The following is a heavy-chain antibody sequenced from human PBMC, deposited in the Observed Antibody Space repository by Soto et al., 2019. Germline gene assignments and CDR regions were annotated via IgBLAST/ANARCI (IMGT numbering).Heavy chain of an antibody. D-gene: IGHD6-19*01. Sequence: QVQLVQSGAEVKKPGALVKVSCKASGYTFTGYYMHWVRQAPGQGLEWMGWINPNSGGTNYAQKFQGRVTMTRDTSISTAYREVSRLRSDDTAVYYCARSGAVAARVYYYGMDVWGQGTTVTVSS. J-gene: IGHJ6*02. CDR1: GYTFTGYY. CDR3: ARSGAVAARVYYYGMDV. CDR2: INPNSGGT. V-gene: IGHV1-2*02.